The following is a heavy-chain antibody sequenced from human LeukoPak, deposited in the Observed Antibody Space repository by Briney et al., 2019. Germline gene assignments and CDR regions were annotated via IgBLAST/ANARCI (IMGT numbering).Heavy chain of an antibody. D-gene: IGHD6-13*01. V-gene: IGHV1-8*01. J-gene: IGHJ4*02. CDR3: ARGVAAGYDY. CDR2: MNPNTDDT. Sequence: GASVKVSCKASGYTFTGFRINWVRQASGQGLEWMGWMNPNTDDTGYAQKFQGRVTMTRDTSISTAYMELSSLTSDDTAMYFCARGVAAGYDYWGQGTLVTVSS. CDR1: GYTFTGFR.